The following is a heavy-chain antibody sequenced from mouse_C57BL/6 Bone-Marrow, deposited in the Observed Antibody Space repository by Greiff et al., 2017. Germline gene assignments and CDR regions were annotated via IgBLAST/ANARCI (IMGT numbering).Heavy chain of an antibody. D-gene: IGHD2-2*01. CDR2: ISDGGSYT. Sequence: DVMLVESGGGLVKPGGSLKLSCAASGFTFSSYAMSWVRQTPEKRLEWVATISDGGSYTYYPDNVKGRFTISRDNAKNNLYLQMSHLKSEDTALYYCARGGIYYGSPYAMDYWGQGTSVTVSS. J-gene: IGHJ4*01. V-gene: IGHV5-4*03. CDR3: ARGGIYYGSPYAMDY. CDR1: GFTFSSYA.